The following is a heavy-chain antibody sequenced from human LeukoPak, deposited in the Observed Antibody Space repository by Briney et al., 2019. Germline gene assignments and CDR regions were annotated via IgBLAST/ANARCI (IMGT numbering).Heavy chain of an antibody. V-gene: IGHV4-59*08. Sequence: AETLSLTCTVSGGSMSHFYRSWVRQTPGKGLEYIGYISYSGSNDHNTPLKSRVTISLDTSKNRFSLQLSSVTAADTAVYYCARRGRAAGKYGGYEYWYFDYWGQGTLVTVSS. CDR1: GGSMSHFY. CDR3: ARRGRAAGKYGGYEYWYFDY. CDR2: ISYSGSN. J-gene: IGHJ4*02. D-gene: IGHD5-12*01.